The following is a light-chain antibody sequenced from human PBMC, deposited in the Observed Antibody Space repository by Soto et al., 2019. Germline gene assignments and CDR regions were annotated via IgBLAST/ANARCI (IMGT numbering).Light chain of an antibody. CDR3: QKYNTWPGT. CDR1: QSVRTY. Sequence: EIVMTQSPATLSVSAGEGATLSCGASQSVRTYLAWYQQKPGQAPRLLIYGASTRATGIPARCSGSGSGTEFSLTISSLQSEDFAVYYCQKYNTWPGTFGQGTKVEIK. V-gene: IGKV3-15*01. CDR2: GAS. J-gene: IGKJ1*01.